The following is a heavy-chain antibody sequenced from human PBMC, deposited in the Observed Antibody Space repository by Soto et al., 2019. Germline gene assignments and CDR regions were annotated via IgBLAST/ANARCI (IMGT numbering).Heavy chain of an antibody. CDR2: IYHTGNA. Sequence: SETLSLTCSVSGDSISNSRFYWAWIRQPPGEGLEWIGSIYHTGNAYYNPSLKSRVTISVDASKNQFSLRLASVTAADTAVYYCARLNKPGWFDPWGQGTLVTVSS. J-gene: IGHJ5*02. V-gene: IGHV4-39*01. CDR1: GDSISNSRFY. CDR3: ARLNKPGWFDP.